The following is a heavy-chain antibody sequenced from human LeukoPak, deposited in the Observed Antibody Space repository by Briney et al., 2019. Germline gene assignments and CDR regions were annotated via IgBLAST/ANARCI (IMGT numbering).Heavy chain of an antibody. CDR3: ASSQSIFGVVQYYYYMEV. J-gene: IGHJ6*03. CDR1: GGSFSGYY. CDR2: INHSGST. V-gene: IGHV4-34*01. Sequence: SETLSLTCAVYGGSFSGYYWSWIRQPPGKGLEWIGEINHSGSTNYNPSLKSRVTISVDTSKNQFSLKLSSVTAADTAVYYRASSQSIFGVVQYYYYMEVWGKGTTVTVSS. D-gene: IGHD3-3*02.